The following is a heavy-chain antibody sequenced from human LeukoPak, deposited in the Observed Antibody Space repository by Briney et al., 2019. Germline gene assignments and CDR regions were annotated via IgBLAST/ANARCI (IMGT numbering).Heavy chain of an antibody. V-gene: IGHV4-59*01. Sequence: SETLSLTCTVSGSGGSISNYYWNWIRQPPGKGLEWIGYIYYSGSTNHNPSLKSRVTMSVDTSKNQLSLKLSSVTAADTAVYYCARDLRSSGWYVFDHWGRGTLVTVSS. CDR3: ARDLRSSGWYVFDH. D-gene: IGHD6-19*01. J-gene: IGHJ4*02. CDR2: IYYSGST. CDR1: GSGGSISNYY.